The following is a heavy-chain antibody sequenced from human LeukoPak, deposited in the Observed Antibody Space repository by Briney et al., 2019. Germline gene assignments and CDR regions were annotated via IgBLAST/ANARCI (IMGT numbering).Heavy chain of an antibody. CDR1: GFTFSSYA. V-gene: IGHV3-30-3*01. J-gene: IGHJ5*02. Sequence: PGGSLRLSCAASGFTFSSYAMHWVRQAPGKGLEWVAVISYDGSNKYYADSVKGRFTISRDNSKNTLYLQMNSLRAEDTAVYYCAKDREISTSWWRANWFDPWGQGTLVTVSS. CDR2: ISYDGSNK. D-gene: IGHD2-2*01. CDR3: AKDREISTSWWRANWFDP.